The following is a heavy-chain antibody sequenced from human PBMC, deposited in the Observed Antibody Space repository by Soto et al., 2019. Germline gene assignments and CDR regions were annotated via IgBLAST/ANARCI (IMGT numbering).Heavy chain of an antibody. V-gene: IGHV4-61*01. CDR1: GGSVSSGSYY. D-gene: IGHD6-19*01. CDR3: ARGGKEQWLVQWFDP. CDR2: IYYSGST. J-gene: IGHJ5*02. Sequence: SETRSLTCTVSGGSVSSGSYYWSWIRQPPGKGLEWIGYIYYSGSTNYNPSLKSRVTISVDTSKNQFSLKLSSVTAADTAVYYCARGGKEQWLVQWFDPWGQGTLVTVSS.